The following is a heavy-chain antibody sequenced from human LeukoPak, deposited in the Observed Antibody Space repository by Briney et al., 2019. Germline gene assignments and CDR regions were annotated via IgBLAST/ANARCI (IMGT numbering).Heavy chain of an antibody. Sequence: PSETLSLTCTVSGGSISSSNYYWGWIRQPPGKGLVWFGSIYYSVSTYYNPSLKSRVTISVDTSKNQFSLKLSSVTAAEPAVYYCARGASGWYIYDFVYYYRDVWGKRTTVTISS. V-gene: IGHV4-39*07. J-gene: IGHJ6*03. CDR3: ARGASGWYIYDFVYYYRDV. CDR1: GGSISSSNYY. D-gene: IGHD6-13*01. CDR2: IYYSVST.